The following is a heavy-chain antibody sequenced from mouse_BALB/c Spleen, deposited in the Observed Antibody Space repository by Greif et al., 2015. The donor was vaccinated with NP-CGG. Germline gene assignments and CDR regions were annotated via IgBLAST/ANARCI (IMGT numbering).Heavy chain of an antibody. V-gene: IGHV1-69*02. CDR2: IDPSDSYT. D-gene: IGHD2-3*01. J-gene: IGHJ4*01. CDR3: GVLIYDGYYYAMDY. Sequence: VQLQQSGAELVKPGASVKLSCKASGYTFTSYWMHWVKQRPGQGLEWIGEIDPSDSYTNYNQKFKGKATLTVDKSSSTAYMQLSSLTSEDSAVYYCGVLIYDGYYYAMDYWGQGTSVTVSS. CDR1: GYTFTSYW.